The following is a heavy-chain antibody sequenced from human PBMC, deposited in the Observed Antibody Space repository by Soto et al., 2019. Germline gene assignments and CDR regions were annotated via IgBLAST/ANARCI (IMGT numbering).Heavy chain of an antibody. CDR3: ARESSGYSGYAPNWFDP. CDR1: GGSISSGGYY. Sequence: SETLSLTCTVSGGSISSGGYYWSWIRQHPGKGLEWIGYIYYSGSTYYNPSLKSRVTISVDTSKNQFSLKLSSVTAADTAVYYCARESSGYSGYAPNWFDPWGQGTLVTVSS. J-gene: IGHJ5*02. D-gene: IGHD5-12*01. CDR2: IYYSGST. V-gene: IGHV4-31*03.